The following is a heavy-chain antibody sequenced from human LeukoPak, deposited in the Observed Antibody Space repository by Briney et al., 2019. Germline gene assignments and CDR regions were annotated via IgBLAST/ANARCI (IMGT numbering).Heavy chain of an antibody. CDR2: IYYSGST. D-gene: IGHD6-19*01. CDR3: ARRRVGSGWYDY. V-gene: IGHV4-59*08. J-gene: IGHJ4*02. Sequence: SETLSLTCTVSGGSISSYYWSWIRQPPGKGLEWIGYIYYSGSTNYNPSLRSRVTISVDTSKNQFSLKLSSVTAADTAVYYCARRRVGSGWYDYWGQGTLVTVSS. CDR1: GGSISSYY.